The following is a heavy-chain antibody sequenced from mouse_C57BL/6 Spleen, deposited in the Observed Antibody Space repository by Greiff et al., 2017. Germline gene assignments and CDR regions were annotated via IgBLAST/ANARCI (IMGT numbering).Heavy chain of an antibody. CDR1: GYTFTDYY. CDR3: ARKDLTTVVAPYYAMDY. CDR2: IFPGSGST. V-gene: IGHV1-75*01. Sequence: QVQLQQSGPELVKPGASVKISCKASGYTFTDYYINWVKQRPGQGLEWIGWIFPGSGSTYYNEKFKGKATLTVDKSSSTAYMLLSSLTSEDSAVYFCARKDLTTVVAPYYAMDYWGQGTSVTVSS. D-gene: IGHD1-1*01. J-gene: IGHJ4*01.